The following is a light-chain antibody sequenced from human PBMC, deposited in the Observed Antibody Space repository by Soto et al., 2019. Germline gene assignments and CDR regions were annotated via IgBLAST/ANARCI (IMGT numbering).Light chain of an antibody. CDR2: EVR. Sequence: QSALTQPASVSGSPGQSIIISCTGTSNDVGGFNYVSWYQQYPGKAPKLMIYEVRNRPSGVSDRFSGSRSGNTASLTISGRQAEDEADYYCSPYASSSTVVFGGGTKLTVL. CDR1: SNDVGGFNY. J-gene: IGLJ3*02. V-gene: IGLV2-14*01. CDR3: SPYASSSTVV.